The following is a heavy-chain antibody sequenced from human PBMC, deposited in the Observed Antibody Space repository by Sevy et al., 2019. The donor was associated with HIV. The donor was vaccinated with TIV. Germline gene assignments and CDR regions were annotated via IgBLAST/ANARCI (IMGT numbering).Heavy chain of an antibody. V-gene: IGHV1-69*13. Sequence: ASVKVSCKASGGSFSFNGISWVRQAPGQGLEWMEGIIPILGTTKYAQMFQDRVTITADESTSIVYMELTSLRSEDTAVYYCARGGPDDILTHYGMDVWGQGTTVTVSS. CDR3: ARGGPDDILTHYGMDV. CDR2: IIPILGTT. CDR1: GGSFSFNG. J-gene: IGHJ6*02. D-gene: IGHD3-9*01.